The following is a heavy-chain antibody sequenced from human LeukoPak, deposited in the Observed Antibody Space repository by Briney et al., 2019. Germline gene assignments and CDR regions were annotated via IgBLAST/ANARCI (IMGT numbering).Heavy chain of an antibody. D-gene: IGHD1-26*01. V-gene: IGHV3-30*02. CDR2: VRYDGSSK. J-gene: IGHJ4*02. CDR3: AKDYGIVGATRGYFDY. Sequence: GGSLRLSCAASGFSFSSYGMHWVRQAPGKGLEWVAFVRYDGSSKYYVDSVKGRFTISRDNSKNTLYLQMNSLKPEDTAVYYCAKDYGIVGATRGYFDYWGQGTLVTVSS. CDR1: GFSFSSYG.